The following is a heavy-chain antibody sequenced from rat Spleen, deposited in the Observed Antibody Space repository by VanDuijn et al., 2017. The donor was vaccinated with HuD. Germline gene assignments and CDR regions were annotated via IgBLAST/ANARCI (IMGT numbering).Heavy chain of an antibody. D-gene: IGHD1-10*01. CDR3: TRPNNPYWYFDF. V-gene: IGHV2-15*01. J-gene: IGHJ1*01. CDR2: IWGDGST. Sequence: QVQLKESGPGLVQPSQTLSLTCTVSGFSLTSYTVSWVRQPPGKGLEWMGVIWGDGSTAYNSALKSRLSISRDTSKSQVFLKMNSLQTEDTAIYFCTRPNNPYWYFDFWGPGTMVTVSS. CDR1: GFSLTSYT.